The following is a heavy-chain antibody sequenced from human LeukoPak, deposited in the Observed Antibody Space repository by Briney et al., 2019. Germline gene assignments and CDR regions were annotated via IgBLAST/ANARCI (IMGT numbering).Heavy chain of an antibody. D-gene: IGHD3-9*01. CDR3: ARVTTYYDILTGSATDAFGI. CDR2: IYSGGST. J-gene: IGHJ3*02. V-gene: IGHV3-53*01. Sequence: GGSLRLSCAASGFTVSSNYMSWVRQAPGKGLEWVSVIYSGGSTYYADSVKGRFTISRDNSKNTLYLQMNSLRAEDTAVYYCARVTTYYDILTGSATDAFGIWGQGTMVTVSS. CDR1: GFTVSSNY.